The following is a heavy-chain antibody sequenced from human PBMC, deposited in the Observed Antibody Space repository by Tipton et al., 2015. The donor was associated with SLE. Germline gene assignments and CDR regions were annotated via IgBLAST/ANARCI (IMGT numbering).Heavy chain of an antibody. J-gene: IGHJ4*02. CDR1: GGSISSSSYY. V-gene: IGHV4-39*02. Sequence: TLSLTCSVSGGSISSSSYYWGWIRQPPGKEPEWIGGIYYSGSTYYTPSLKSRVTASVDTSKTQFSLSLYSVTVDDTAVYYCARDGFDYWGQGTLVTVPS. CDR2: IYYSGST. CDR3: ARDGFDY.